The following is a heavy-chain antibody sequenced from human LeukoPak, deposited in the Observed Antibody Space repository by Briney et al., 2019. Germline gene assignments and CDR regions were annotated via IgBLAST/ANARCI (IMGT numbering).Heavy chain of an antibody. CDR1: GFTFSNAW. D-gene: IGHD6-19*01. CDR2: IKSKTDGGTT. Sequence: GGSLRLSCAASGFTFSNAWMSWVRQAPGKGLEWVGRIKSKTDGGTTDYAAPVKGRFTISRDDSKNTLYLQMNSLKTEDTAVYYCTTDSLVGGWYERAFDYWGQGTLVTVSS. CDR3: TTDSLVGGWYERAFDY. J-gene: IGHJ4*02. V-gene: IGHV3-15*01.